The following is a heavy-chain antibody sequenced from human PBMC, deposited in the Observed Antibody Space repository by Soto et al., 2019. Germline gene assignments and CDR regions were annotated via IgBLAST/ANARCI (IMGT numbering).Heavy chain of an antibody. V-gene: IGHV1-18*01. J-gene: IGHJ5*02. CDR2: MSPKTANT. Sequence: GASVKVSCKASGYTFTSYDINWVRQTAGQGLEWMGWMSPKTANTNYAQKLQGRVTMTTDTSTSTAYMELRSLRSDDTAVYYCARVLPPFDPWGQGTLVTVSS. CDR1: GYTFTSYD. CDR3: ARVLPPFDP.